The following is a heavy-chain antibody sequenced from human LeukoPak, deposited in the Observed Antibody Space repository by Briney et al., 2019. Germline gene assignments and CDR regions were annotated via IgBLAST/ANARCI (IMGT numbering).Heavy chain of an antibody. CDR3: ARDGQSRDYYDSSGYSWFDP. CDR1: GGTFSSYA. J-gene: IGHJ5*02. D-gene: IGHD3-22*01. CDR2: INPSGGST. V-gene: IGHV1-46*01. Sequence: GASVKVSCKASGGTFSSYAISWVRQAPGQGLEWMGIINPSGGSTSYAQKFQGRVTMTRDTSTSTVYMELSSLRSEDTAVYYCARDGQSRDYYDSSGYSWFDPWGQGTLVTVSS.